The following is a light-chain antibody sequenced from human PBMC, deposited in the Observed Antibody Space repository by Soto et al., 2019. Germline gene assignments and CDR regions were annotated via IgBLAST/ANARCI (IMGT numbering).Light chain of an antibody. CDR3: QQYNSYSEA. CDR1: QSLSTW. CDR2: DAS. Sequence: DIKMTQSPSTLSASVGDRVTITCRASQSLSTWLAWYQQKPGKAPKLLIYDASSLESGVPSRFSGSGSGTEFTLTISSLQPDDFATYYCQQYNSYSEAFGQGTKA. J-gene: IGKJ1*01. V-gene: IGKV1-5*01.